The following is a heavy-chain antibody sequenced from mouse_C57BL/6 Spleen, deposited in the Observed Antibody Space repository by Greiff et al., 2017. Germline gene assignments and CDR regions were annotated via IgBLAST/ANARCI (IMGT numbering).Heavy chain of an antibody. J-gene: IGHJ1*03. D-gene: IGHD2-12*01. CDR1: GYTFTDYY. Sequence: QVQLQQSGAELVRPGASVKLSCKASGYTFTDYYINWVKQRPGQGLEWIARIYPGSGNTYYNEKFKGKATLTAEKSSSTAYMQLSSLTSEDSAVYFCARGELLWYFDVWGTGTTVTVSS. CDR3: ARGELLWYFDV. V-gene: IGHV1-76*01. CDR2: IYPGSGNT.